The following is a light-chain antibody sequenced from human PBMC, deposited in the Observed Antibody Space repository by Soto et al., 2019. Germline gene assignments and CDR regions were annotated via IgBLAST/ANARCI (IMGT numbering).Light chain of an antibody. Sequence: QSVLTQPPSVSGAPGQRVTISCSGGSSNIGAGYDVHWYRQLPGTAPKLLIYGDNIRPSGVPDRFSGSKSGTSASLAITGLQAEDEADYYCCSYAGGYVFGTGTKLTVL. V-gene: IGLV1-40*01. CDR1: SSNIGAGYD. CDR3: CSYAGGYV. J-gene: IGLJ1*01. CDR2: GDN.